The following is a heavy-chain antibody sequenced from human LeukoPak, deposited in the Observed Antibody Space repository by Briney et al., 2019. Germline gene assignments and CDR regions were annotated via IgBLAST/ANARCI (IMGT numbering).Heavy chain of an antibody. Sequence: PGGSLRLSCAASGFTFSSYEMNWVRQAPGKGLEWVSYISSSATTIYYADSVKGRFTISRDNAKNSLYLQMNSLRTEDTAVYYCQTYGQNYYYYYMDVWGKGTTVTVSS. V-gene: IGHV3-48*03. CDR1: GFTFSSYE. CDR3: QTYGQNYYYYYMDV. CDR2: ISSSATTI. J-gene: IGHJ6*03. D-gene: IGHD3-10*01.